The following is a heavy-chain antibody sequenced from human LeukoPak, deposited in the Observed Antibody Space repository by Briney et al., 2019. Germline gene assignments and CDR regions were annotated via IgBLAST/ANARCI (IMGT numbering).Heavy chain of an antibody. CDR3: ARLSMLGYCSGGSCSLAMDV. V-gene: IGHV4-38-2*02. Sequence: SSETLSLTCTVSGYSISNGYYWVWIRQTPGKGLEWIASVSHRGSTYYNPSLKSRVTISVDTSKNQFSLKLSSVTAADTAVYYCARLSMLGYCSGGSCSLAMDVWGKGTTVTISS. J-gene: IGHJ6*04. CDR1: GYSISNGYY. CDR2: VSHRGST. D-gene: IGHD2-15*01.